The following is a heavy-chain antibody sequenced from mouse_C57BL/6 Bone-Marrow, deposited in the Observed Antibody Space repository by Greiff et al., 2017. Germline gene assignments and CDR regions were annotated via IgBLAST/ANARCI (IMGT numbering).Heavy chain of an antibody. Sequence: EVQGVESGEGLVKPGGSLKIPCAASGFTFRSYAMSWVCQTPEKKLEWVAYISSGGDYIYYADTVKGRFTISRDNARNTLYLQMSSLKSEDTAMYYCTRDGTLGFAYWGQGTLVTVSA. D-gene: IGHD2-3*01. V-gene: IGHV5-9-1*02. J-gene: IGHJ3*01. CDR1: GFTFRSYA. CDR2: ISSGGDYI. CDR3: TRDGTLGFAY.